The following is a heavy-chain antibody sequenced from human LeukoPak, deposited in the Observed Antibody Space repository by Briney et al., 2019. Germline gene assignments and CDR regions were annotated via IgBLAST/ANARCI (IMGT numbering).Heavy chain of an antibody. V-gene: IGHV3-11*04. CDR2: ISSSGSNI. Sequence: GGSLRLSCAASGFTFSDYYMSWIRQAPGKGLEWVSYISSSGSNIYYADSVKGRFTISRDNAKNSLYLQMNSLRAEDTAVYYCARVSYCGGDCSTGSFDYWGQGTLVTVSS. CDR3: ARVSYCGGDCSTGSFDY. CDR1: GFTFSDYY. D-gene: IGHD2-21*02. J-gene: IGHJ4*02.